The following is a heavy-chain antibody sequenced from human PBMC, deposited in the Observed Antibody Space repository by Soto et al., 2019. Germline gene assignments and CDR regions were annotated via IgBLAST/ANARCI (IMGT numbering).Heavy chain of an antibody. D-gene: IGHD3-22*01. CDR2: IYPGDSET. V-gene: IGHV5-51*01. Sequence: PGESLKISCKGSGYSFTSYWIGWVRQMPGKGLEWMGTIYPGDSETTYSPSFQGQVTISADKSIRTAHLQWTSLKASDTAMYYCERLESSGYHLVDYWGQGTLVTVSS. CDR1: GYSFTSYW. J-gene: IGHJ4*02. CDR3: ERLESSGYHLVDY.